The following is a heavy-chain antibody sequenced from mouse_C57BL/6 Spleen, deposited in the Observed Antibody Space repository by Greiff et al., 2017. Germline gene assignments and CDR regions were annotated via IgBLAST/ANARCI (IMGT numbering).Heavy chain of an antibody. CDR1: GYTFTDYN. CDR2: INPNNGGT. V-gene: IGHV1-22*01. Sequence: EVQLQQSGPELVKPGASVKMSCKASGYTFTDYNMHWVKQSHGKSLEWIGYINPNNGGTSYNQKFKGKATLTVNKSSSTAYMELRSLTSEDSAVYYCARFYYYGSPYWYCDVWGTGTTVTVSS. CDR3: ARFYYYGSPYWYCDV. J-gene: IGHJ1*03. D-gene: IGHD1-1*01.